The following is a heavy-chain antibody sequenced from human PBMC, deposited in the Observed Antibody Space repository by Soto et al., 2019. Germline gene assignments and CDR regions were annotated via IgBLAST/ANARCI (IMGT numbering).Heavy chain of an antibody. CDR3: EAEMTFGKLSVV. D-gene: IGHD3-16*02. CDR1: GDTDTNYV. V-gene: IGHV1-69*01. CDR2: IFPKFGTT. Sequence: QVQLVQSGAEVKKPGSSVKVSCKASGDTDTNYVISWVRQAPGQGLEWMGGIFPKFGTTYSAQKLQDRLTITADESTSTVYMQLISLRLDDTAVYYCEAEMTFGKLSVVWGQGTTVTVSS. J-gene: IGHJ6*02.